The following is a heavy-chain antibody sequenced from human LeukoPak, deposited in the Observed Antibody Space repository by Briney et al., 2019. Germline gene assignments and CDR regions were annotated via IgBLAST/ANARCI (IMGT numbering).Heavy chain of an antibody. CDR2: ISSSGSTI. CDR3: ARVSSGIWWNFDY. CDR1: GFTFSDYY. V-gene: IGHV3-11*04. D-gene: IGHD3-10*01. Sequence: GGSLRLSCAASGFTFSDYYMSWIRQAPGEGLEWVSYISSSGSTIYYADSVKGRFTISRDNAKNSLYLQMNSLRAEDTAVYYCARVSSGIWWNFDYWGQGTLVTVSS. J-gene: IGHJ4*02.